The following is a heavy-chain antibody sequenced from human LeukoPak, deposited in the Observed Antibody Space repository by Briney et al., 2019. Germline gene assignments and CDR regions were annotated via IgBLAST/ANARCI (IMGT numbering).Heavy chain of an antibody. V-gene: IGHV1-69*13. CDR3: ARGRWDYTVTTLYYFDS. CDR1: GGTFSSYA. D-gene: IGHD4-11*01. J-gene: IGHJ4*02. CDR2: IIPIFGTA. Sequence: SVKVSCKASGGTFSSYAISWVRQAPGQGLEWMGGIIPIFGTANYAQKFQGRVTITADESTSTAYMELSSLRSEDTAMYYCARGRWDYTVTTLYYFDSWGQGTLVTVSS.